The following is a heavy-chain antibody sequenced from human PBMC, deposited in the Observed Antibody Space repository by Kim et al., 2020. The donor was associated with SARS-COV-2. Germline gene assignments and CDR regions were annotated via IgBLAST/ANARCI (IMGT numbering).Heavy chain of an antibody. Sequence: GGSLRLSCAASGFTFSSYAMHWVRQAPGKGLEWVAVIWYDGSNKYYADSVKGRFTISRDNSKNTLYLQMNSLRAEDTAVYYCAKESRYDSSGYDYFDYWGQGTLVTVSS. CDR1: GFTFSSYA. CDR3: AKESRYDSSGYDYFDY. J-gene: IGHJ4*02. V-gene: IGHV3-33*06. D-gene: IGHD3-22*01. CDR2: IWYDGSNK.